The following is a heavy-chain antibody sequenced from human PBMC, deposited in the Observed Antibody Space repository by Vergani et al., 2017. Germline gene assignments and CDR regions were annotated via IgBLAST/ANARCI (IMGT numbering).Heavy chain of an antibody. Sequence: EVQLVESGGGLVKPGGSLRLSCAASGITFSSYSMNWVRQAPGKGLEWVSSISSSSSYIYYADSVKGRFTISRDNAKNSLYLQMNSLRAEDTAVYYCARGLRGYSYGYHDYWGQGTLVTVSS. D-gene: IGHD5-18*01. J-gene: IGHJ4*02. V-gene: IGHV3-21*01. CDR2: ISSSSSYI. CDR3: ARGLRGYSYGYHDY. CDR1: GITFSSYS.